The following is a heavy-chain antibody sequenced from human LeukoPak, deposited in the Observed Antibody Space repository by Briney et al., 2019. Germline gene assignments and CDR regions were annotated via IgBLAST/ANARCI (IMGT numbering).Heavy chain of an antibody. CDR3: ARAPRSWGFDY. Sequence: SETLSLTCTVSGGSISSGDYYWSWIRQPPGTGLEWIGYIYYSGSTYYNPSLKSRVTISVDTSKNQFSLKLSSVTAADTAVYYCARAPRSWGFDYWGQGTLVTVSS. D-gene: IGHD7-27*01. CDR2: IYYSGST. J-gene: IGHJ4*02. V-gene: IGHV4-30-4*01. CDR1: GGSISSGDYY.